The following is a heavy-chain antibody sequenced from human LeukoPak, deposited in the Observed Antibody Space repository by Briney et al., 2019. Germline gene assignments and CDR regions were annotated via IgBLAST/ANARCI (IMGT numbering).Heavy chain of an antibody. CDR1: GYSISSGYY. CDR3: AIRYYDFWSGYSLGPFDP. D-gene: IGHD3-3*01. J-gene: IGHJ5*02. CDR2: IYHSGST. Sequence: SETLSLTCAVSGYSISSGYYWGWIRQPPRKGLEWIGSIYHSGSTYYTPSLKSRVTISVDTSKNQFSLKLSSVTAADTAVYYCAIRYYDFWSGYSLGPFDPWGQGTLVTVSS. V-gene: IGHV4-38-2*01.